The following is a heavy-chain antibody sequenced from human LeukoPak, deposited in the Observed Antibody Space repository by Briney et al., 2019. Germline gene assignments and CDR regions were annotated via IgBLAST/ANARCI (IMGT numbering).Heavy chain of an antibody. CDR2: IWYDGSNK. V-gene: IGHV3-33*08. Sequence: GGSLRLSCAASGFTFSSYAMHWVRQAPGKGLEWVAVIWYDGSNKYYADSVKGRFTISRDNSKNTQYLQMNSLRAEDTAVYYCARDVRYGDLKWDYYYYYGMDVWGQGTTVTVSS. CDR3: ARDVRYGDLKWDYYYYYGMDV. CDR1: GFTFSSYA. J-gene: IGHJ6*02. D-gene: IGHD4-17*01.